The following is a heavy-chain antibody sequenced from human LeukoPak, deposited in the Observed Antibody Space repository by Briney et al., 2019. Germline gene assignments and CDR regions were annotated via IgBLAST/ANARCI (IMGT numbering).Heavy chain of an antibody. Sequence: GRSLRLACSASAFTFSNYGMRWVRQAPGKGREWVSYISTVRSSTTYAASGKGRFTLSRDNTNNSLYLQMNSLRAEDTAVYYCARAKRYSYVDYWGQGTLVTVSS. J-gene: IGHJ4*02. CDR3: ARAKRYSYVDY. D-gene: IGHD5-18*01. V-gene: IGHV3-11*05. CDR1: AFTFSNYG. CDR2: ISTVRSST.